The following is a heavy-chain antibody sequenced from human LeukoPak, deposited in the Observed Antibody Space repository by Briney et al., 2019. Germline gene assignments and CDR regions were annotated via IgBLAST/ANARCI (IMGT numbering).Heavy chain of an antibody. J-gene: IGHJ4*02. CDR2: IYQGGST. Sequence: PGGSLRLSCAVSTFTVASNYMSWVRQTPGKGLVWVSDIYQGGSTYYSDSVKGRFTISRDISKNTLHLQMNNLRVDDTAVYYCARVRDVYNHVFENRGQGTLVTVS. CDR3: ARVRDVYNHVFEN. CDR1: TFTVASNY. D-gene: IGHD5-24*01. V-gene: IGHV3-53*01.